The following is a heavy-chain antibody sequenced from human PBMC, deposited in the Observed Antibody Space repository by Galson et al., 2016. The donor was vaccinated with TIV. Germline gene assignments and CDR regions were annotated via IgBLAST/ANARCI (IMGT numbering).Heavy chain of an antibody. Sequence: SLRLSCAASGFVFRDWSMSWVRQAPGKGLEWVSAISGGGDYTHYADSVKGRFTISRDNSKNTLYLQMNSLRPDDTAIYFCGHNWNYVYWGQGSLVTVSS. CDR1: GFVFRDWS. CDR2: ISGGGDYT. CDR3: GHNWNYVY. V-gene: IGHV3-23*01. D-gene: IGHD1-7*01. J-gene: IGHJ4*02.